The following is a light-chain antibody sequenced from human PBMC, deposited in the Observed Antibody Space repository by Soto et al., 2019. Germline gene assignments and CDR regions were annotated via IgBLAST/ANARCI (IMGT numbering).Light chain of an antibody. CDR1: SSDDGGYNY. V-gene: IGLV2-8*01. Sequence: QSVLTQPPSASGSPGQSITISCTGNSSDDGGYNYVSWYQQYPGRAPKLMIYEVTKRPSGVPDRFSGSKSGNTASLTVSGLQAEDEADYYCSSYAASNNFYFVFGGGTKLTVL. CDR3: SSYAASNNFYFV. CDR2: EVT. J-gene: IGLJ3*02.